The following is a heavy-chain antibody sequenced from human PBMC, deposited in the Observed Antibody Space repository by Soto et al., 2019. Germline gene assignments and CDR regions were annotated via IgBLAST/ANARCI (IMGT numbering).Heavy chain of an antibody. D-gene: IGHD3-16*02. CDR3: AKDRVDYIWGSYRYRDFDY. CDR2: ISGSGGST. Sequence: VQLLESGGGLVQPGGSLRLSCAASGFTFSSYAMSWVRQAPGKGLEWVSAISGSGGSTYYADSVKGRFTISRDNSKNTLYLQMNSLRAEDTAVYYCAKDRVDYIWGSYRYRDFDYWGQGTLVTVSS. CDR1: GFTFSSYA. J-gene: IGHJ4*02. V-gene: IGHV3-23*01.